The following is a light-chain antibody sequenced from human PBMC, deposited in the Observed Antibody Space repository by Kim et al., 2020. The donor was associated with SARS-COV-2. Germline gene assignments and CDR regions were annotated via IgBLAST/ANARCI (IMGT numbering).Light chain of an antibody. CDR2: YDS. Sequence: SYELTQPPSVSVAPGKTARLTCGGNNIGSKSVHWYQQKPGQAPVLVIYYDSDRTSGIPERFSGSNSGNTATLTISRVEAGDEADYYCQVWDSSSDHVFGTGTKVTVL. V-gene: IGLV3-21*04. CDR3: QVWDSSSDHV. J-gene: IGLJ1*01. CDR1: NIGSKS.